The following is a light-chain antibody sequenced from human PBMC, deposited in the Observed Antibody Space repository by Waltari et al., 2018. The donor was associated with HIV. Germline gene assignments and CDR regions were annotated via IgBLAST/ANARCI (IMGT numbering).Light chain of an antibody. V-gene: IGKV2-28*01. CDR2: LGS. Sequence: DIVMTQPPFSLPASPGEPASISCRSSQSLLHTNGYTYLNWYIQKPGQSPKLLIYLGSHRASGVPDRFSGSGSGTDFTLHINQVEADDVGLYYCMQALQMHLTFGGGTKVEIK. CDR1: QSLLHTNGYTY. CDR3: MQALQMHLT. J-gene: IGKJ4*01.